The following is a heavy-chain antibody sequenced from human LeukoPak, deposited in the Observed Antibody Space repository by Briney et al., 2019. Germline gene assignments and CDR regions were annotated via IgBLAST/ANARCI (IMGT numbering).Heavy chain of an antibody. D-gene: IGHD1-1*01. J-gene: IGHJ5*02. Sequence: ASVKVSCKSSGYTSSSYGISWMRQAPGQGLEWMGWISTYNGNTNYAQKFQGRGTMTTATSTSTAYMELRTLRSDATPVYYCARDVPGSIGTTAQSDPWGQGTLVTVSS. CDR3: ARDVPGSIGTTAQSDP. V-gene: IGHV1-18*04. CDR2: ISTYNGNT. CDR1: GYTSSSYG.